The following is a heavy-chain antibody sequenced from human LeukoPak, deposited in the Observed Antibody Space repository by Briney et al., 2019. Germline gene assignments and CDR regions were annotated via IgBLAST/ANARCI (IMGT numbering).Heavy chain of an antibody. J-gene: IGHJ4*02. V-gene: IGHV1-69*06. D-gene: IGHD5-12*01. CDR3: ARDKGGYSGYVSFDY. Sequence: GSSVKVSCKASGGTFSSYTISWVRQAPGQGLEWMGGIIPIFGTANYAQKFQGRVTITADKSTGTAYMELSSLGSEDTAVYYCARDKGGYSGYVSFDYWGQGTLVTVSS. CDR2: IIPIFGTA. CDR1: GGTFSSYT.